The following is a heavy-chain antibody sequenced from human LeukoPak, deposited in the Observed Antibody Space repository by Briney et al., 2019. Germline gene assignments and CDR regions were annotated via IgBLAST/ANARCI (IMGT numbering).Heavy chain of an antibody. V-gene: IGHV3-7*01. D-gene: IGHD4-17*01. Sequence: PGGSLRLSCAASGFTFSSYSMSWVRQAPGKGLEWVANIKQDGSEKYYVDSVKGRFTISRDNAKNSLYLQMNSLRVEDTAVYYCAKDNGDFDYWGQGTLVTVSS. CDR1: GFTFSSYS. CDR3: AKDNGDFDY. J-gene: IGHJ4*02. CDR2: IKQDGSEK.